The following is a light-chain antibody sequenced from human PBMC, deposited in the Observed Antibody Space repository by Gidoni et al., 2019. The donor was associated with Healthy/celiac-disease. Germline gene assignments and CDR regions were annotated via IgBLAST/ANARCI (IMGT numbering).Light chain of an antibody. CDR1: QSVSSN. CDR2: GAS. J-gene: IGKJ5*01. V-gene: IGKV3-15*01. Sequence: EIVMTQSPATLSVSPGERATLSCRASQSVSSNLAWYQQKPGQAPRLLISGASTRATGIPARFSGSGSGTEFTLTISSLQSEDFAVYYCQQYNNWPGFGQGTRLEIK. CDR3: QQYNNWPG.